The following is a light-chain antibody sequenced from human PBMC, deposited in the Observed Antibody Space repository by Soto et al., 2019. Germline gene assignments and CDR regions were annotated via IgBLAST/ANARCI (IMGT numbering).Light chain of an antibody. J-gene: IGKJ2*01. CDR2: DGS. CDR1: QSISSW. Sequence: DIQMTQSPSTLSASVGDRVTITCRASQSISSWLAWYQQKPGKAPKLLIHDGSSFESGVPPRFSGSGSGTECSVSSSRLQPDDFTTYYCQQYNSYSHTFGEGTKLEIK. CDR3: QQYNSYSHT. V-gene: IGKV1-5*01.